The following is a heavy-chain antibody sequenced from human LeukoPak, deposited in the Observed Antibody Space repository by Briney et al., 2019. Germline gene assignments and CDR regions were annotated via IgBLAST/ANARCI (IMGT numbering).Heavy chain of an antibody. CDR3: ARGERPGPDY. CDR1: GVSISSYY. V-gene: IGHV4-59*01. CDR2: TSTSYSGDT. Sequence: SETLSRTCTVSGVSISSYYWSWIRQSPGKGLEWIAYTSTSYSGDTNYNPFLESRVTISLDTSKNQFSLKLSSVTAADAAVYYCARGERPGPDYWGQGTLVTVSS. J-gene: IGHJ4*02.